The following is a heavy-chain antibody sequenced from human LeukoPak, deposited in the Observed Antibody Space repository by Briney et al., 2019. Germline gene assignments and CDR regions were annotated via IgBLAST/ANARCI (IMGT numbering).Heavy chain of an antibody. CDR1: GFTFSSYW. V-gene: IGHV3-7*01. J-gene: IGHJ5*02. CDR2: IKQDGSEK. D-gene: IGHD6-13*01. CDR3: ARDPSSYSSSYNWFDP. Sequence: PGGSLRLSCAASGFTFSSYWMSWVRQAPGKGLEWVANIKQDGSEKYYVDSVKGRFTISRDNAKNSLYLQMNSLRAEDTAVYYCARDPSSYSSSYNWFDPWGQGTLVTVSS.